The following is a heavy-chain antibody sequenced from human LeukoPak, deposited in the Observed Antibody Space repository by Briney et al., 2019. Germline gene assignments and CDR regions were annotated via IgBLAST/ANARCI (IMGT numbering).Heavy chain of an antibody. J-gene: IGHJ4*02. V-gene: IGHV4-30-4*01. Sequence: PSETLSLTCTVSGGSISSGAYYWSWIRQPPGKGLEWIGYIYYSGSTYYNPSLKSRVTISVDTSKNQFSLKLSSVTAADTAVYYCASGYGDYVYLDYWGQGTLVTVSS. CDR1: GGSISSGAYY. CDR3: ASGYGDYVYLDY. CDR2: IYYSGST. D-gene: IGHD4-17*01.